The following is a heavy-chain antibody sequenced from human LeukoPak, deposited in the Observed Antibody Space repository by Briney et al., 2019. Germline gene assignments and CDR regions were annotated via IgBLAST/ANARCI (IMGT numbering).Heavy chain of an antibody. CDR1: GYTFTSYD. J-gene: IGHJ6*02. D-gene: IGHD1-26*01. CDR2: MNPNSGNT. Sequence: ASVKVSCKASGYTFTSYDINWVRQATGQGLEWMGWMNPNSGNTGYAQKFQGRVTMTRNTSISTAYTELSSLRSEDTAVYYCARKEIVGAAYYYYGMDVWGQGTTVTVSS. CDR3: ARKEIVGAAYYYYGMDV. V-gene: IGHV1-8*01.